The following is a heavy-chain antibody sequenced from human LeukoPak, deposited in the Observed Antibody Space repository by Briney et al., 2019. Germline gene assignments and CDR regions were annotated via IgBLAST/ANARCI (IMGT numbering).Heavy chain of an antibody. J-gene: IGHJ4*02. CDR2: ISGGGGTT. CDR1: GLTFNNYA. CDR3: AKGLNIVTKSSLDY. V-gene: IGHV3-23*01. Sequence: GGSLRLSCAASGLTFNNYAMSWVRQAPGKGLEWVSFISGGGGTTYYADSVKGRFTISRDNSKSTMYLQMDSLRAEDTAVYYCAKGLNIVTKSSLDYWGQGTLVTVPS. D-gene: IGHD5-12*01.